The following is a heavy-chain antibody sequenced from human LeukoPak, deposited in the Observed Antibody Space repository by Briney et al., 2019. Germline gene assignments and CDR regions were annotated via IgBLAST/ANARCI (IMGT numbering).Heavy chain of an antibody. V-gene: IGHV1-18*04. CDR3: ARDRYYDILTGYYPFDY. D-gene: IGHD3-9*01. Sequence: RASVKVSCKASGYTFTSYGISWVRQAPGQGHEWMGWISAYNGNTNYAQKLQGRVTMTTDTSTSTAYMELRSLRSDDTAVYYCARDRYYDILTGYYPFDYWGQGTLVTVSS. CDR2: ISAYNGNT. CDR1: GYTFTSYG. J-gene: IGHJ4*02.